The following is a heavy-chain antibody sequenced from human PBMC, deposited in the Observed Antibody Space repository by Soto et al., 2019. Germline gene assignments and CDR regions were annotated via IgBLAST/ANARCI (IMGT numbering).Heavy chain of an antibody. D-gene: IGHD3-16*01. CDR1: GGSISSYF. V-gene: IGHV4-59*08. CDR3: ARHTGVRLASGYYYFLDV. J-gene: IGHJ6*02. Sequence: SETLSLTCTVSGGSISSYFWSWIRQPPGKGLEWIGYINYSGNTDNNPSLKSRVTMSVDTSENQFSLTLTSVTAADTALFFCARHTGVRLASGYYYFLDVWGQGTTVTVSS. CDR2: INYSGNT.